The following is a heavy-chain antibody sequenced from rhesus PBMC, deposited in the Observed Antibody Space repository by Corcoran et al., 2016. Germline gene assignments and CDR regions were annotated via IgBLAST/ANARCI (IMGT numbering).Heavy chain of an antibody. CDR1: GASIRHNY. CDR2: MYGGSGSA. V-gene: IGHV4-147*01. J-gene: IGHJ4*01. CDR3: ARGGTLFDY. Sequence: QVQLQESGPGLVKPSETLPLTCAVAGASIRHNYWRWNRQPPGKGLEWIGYMYGGSGSASYNPSLKSRVTISKDTSKNQFSLKLSSVTAADTAVYYCARGGTLFDYWGQGVMVTVSS.